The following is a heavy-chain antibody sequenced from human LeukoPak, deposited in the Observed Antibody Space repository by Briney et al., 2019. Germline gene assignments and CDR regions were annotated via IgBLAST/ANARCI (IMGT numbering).Heavy chain of an antibody. V-gene: IGHV3-53*01. CDR1: GFTVSSNY. CDR2: IYSGGST. J-gene: IGHJ4*02. Sequence: GGSLRPSCAASGFTVSSNYMTWVRQAPGKGLEWVSIIYSGGSTSYADSVKGRFTISRDNSKNTLYLQMNSLRAEDTAVYYCARDVVGATYFDWGQGTLVTVSS. CDR3: ARDVVGATYFD. D-gene: IGHD1-26*01.